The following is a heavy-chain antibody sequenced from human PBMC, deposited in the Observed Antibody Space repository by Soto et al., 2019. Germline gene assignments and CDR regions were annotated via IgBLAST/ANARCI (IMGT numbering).Heavy chain of an antibody. CDR1: GYTFTSYA. CDR3: ARAGDEYGSGTYFDY. V-gene: IGHV1-3*01. D-gene: IGHD3-10*01. Sequence: VASVKVSCKASGYTFTSYAMHWVRQAPGQRLEWMGWINAGNGSTKYSQKFQGRVTITRDTSASTAYMELSSLRSEDTAVYYCARAGDEYGSGTYFDYWGQGTLVTVSS. CDR2: INAGNGST. J-gene: IGHJ4*02.